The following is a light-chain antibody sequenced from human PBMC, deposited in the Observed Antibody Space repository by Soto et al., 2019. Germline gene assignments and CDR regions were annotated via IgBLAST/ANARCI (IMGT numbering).Light chain of an antibody. CDR3: QQYGSSLFT. Sequence: EIVLTQSPGTLSLSPVERATLSCLARQSVSSKSLAWYQQKPGQAPRVLIYGTSIMASGVPERFSGGGSGTDFTLTITRLEPEDFAVYYCQQYGSSLFTCGPGTKVDFK. CDR2: GTS. V-gene: IGKV3-20*01. CDR1: QSVSSKS. J-gene: IGKJ3*01.